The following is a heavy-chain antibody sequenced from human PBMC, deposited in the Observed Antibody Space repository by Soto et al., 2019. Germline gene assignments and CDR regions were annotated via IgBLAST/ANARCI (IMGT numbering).Heavy chain of an antibody. CDR1: GFTFTTYW. D-gene: IGHD2-15*01. V-gene: IGHV3-7*01. CDR2: IKQDGSAT. J-gene: IGHJ1*01. Sequence: EVQLVESGGGMVQPGESLRLSCAASGFTFTTYWMTWVRQAPGKGLEWVANIKQDGSATKYVDSVKDRFTISRDNAKNSLYLQMNSLRAEDTAVYYCVRSPGGRYFQYWGQGTLVIVS. CDR3: VRSPGGRYFQY.